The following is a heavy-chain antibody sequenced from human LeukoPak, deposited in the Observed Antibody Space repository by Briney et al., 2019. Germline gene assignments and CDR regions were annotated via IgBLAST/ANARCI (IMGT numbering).Heavy chain of an antibody. Sequence: SETLSLTCTVSGGSISSHYWSRIRLPAGKGLEWIGRIYHSGSTNSNPSLRSRVTMSIDTSNNQFSLMLTSLSAADTAVYYCVRGLDDNITYRAFHIWGQGTMVTVSS. J-gene: IGHJ3*02. CDR2: IYHSGST. D-gene: IGHD1-20*01. CDR3: VRGLDDNITYRAFHI. V-gene: IGHV4-4*07. CDR1: GGSISSHY.